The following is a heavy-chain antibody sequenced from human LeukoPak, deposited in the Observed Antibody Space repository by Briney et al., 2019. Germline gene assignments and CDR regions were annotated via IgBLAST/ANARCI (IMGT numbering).Heavy chain of an antibody. Sequence: PSETLSLTCTVSGVSISGYYWSWIRQPAGKGLEWIGHIYTSGTTTYNPSLRSRVTMSVDTSKNQFSLKLSSVTAADTAVYYCARANDYGDYDRPFDYWGQGTLVTVS. V-gene: IGHV4-4*07. J-gene: IGHJ4*02. CDR2: IYTSGTT. CDR1: GVSISGYY. D-gene: IGHD4-17*01. CDR3: ARANDYGDYDRPFDY.